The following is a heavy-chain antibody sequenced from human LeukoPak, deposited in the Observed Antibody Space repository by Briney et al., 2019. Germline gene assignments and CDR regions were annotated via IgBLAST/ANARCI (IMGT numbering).Heavy chain of an antibody. CDR3: ARDPTGMYWFDP. CDR2: IYYSGST. CDR1: GGSISGSSYY. J-gene: IGHJ5*02. D-gene: IGHD1-1*01. Sequence: SETLSLTCTVSGGSISGSSYYWGWIRQPPGKGLEWIGSIYYSGSTYYNPSLKSRVTISVDTSKNQFSLKLNSVTATDTAVYYCARDPTGMYWFDPWGQGTLVTVSS. V-gene: IGHV4-39*02.